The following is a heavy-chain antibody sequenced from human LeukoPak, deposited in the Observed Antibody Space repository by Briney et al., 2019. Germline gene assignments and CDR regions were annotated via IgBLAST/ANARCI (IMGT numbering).Heavy chain of an antibody. V-gene: IGHV3-7*01. CDR1: GFIFSNYW. CDR2: IRQDGSER. D-gene: IGHD6-13*01. J-gene: IGHJ4*02. CDR3: ARDSAGNDY. Sequence: GGSLRLSCAASGFIFSNYWMTWVRQAPGKGLEWVAHIRQDGSERHYVDSVKDRFTISRDNAKNSLDLQMNSLRAEDTAMYYCARDSAGNDYWGQGTLVTVSS.